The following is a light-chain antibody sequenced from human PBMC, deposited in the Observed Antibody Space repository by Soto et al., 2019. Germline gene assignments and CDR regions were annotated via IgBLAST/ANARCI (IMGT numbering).Light chain of an antibody. J-gene: IGLJ1*01. Sequence: SALTQPASVSGSPGQSITLSCPGPSSDVGGYNYVSWYQHHPGEAPKLIIFEVTKRPSGVPYRFSGSKSANTASLTISGLQAEDEADYFCNSYTTRATYVFGSGTKV. CDR3: NSYTTRATYV. CDR2: EVT. V-gene: IGLV2-14*01. CDR1: SSDVGGYNY.